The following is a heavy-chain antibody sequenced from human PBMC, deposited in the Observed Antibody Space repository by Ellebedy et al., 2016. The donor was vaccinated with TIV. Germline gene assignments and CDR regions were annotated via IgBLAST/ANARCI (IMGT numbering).Heavy chain of an antibody. D-gene: IGHD3-22*01. CDR1: GFTFSSYA. Sequence: GESLKISCAASGFTFSSYAMSWVRHAPGKGLEWVSGIVGSGAQKYADSVKGRFTISRDNSKSTLVLQMSSLRAEDTAVYFCAKDRTPGDGYWVFDNWGQGTLVSVSS. CDR3: AKDRTPGDGYWVFDN. J-gene: IGHJ4*02. CDR2: IVGSGA. V-gene: IGHV3-23*01.